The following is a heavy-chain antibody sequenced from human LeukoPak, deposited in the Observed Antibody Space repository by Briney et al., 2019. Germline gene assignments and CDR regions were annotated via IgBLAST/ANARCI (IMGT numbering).Heavy chain of an antibody. D-gene: IGHD3-22*01. CDR2: IKSKTSGGTA. CDR1: GFSFSDTH. CDR3: TTLNGRYDN. J-gene: IGHJ1*01. V-gene: IGHV3-15*01. Sequence: GGSLRLSCAGSGFSFSDTHESWVRQAPGEGLEWVGRIKSKTSGGTADYAAALNGRITIPRDDSEKTLHLQMNGLTNDDTGLYYATTLNGRYDNWGQVTLVTVSS.